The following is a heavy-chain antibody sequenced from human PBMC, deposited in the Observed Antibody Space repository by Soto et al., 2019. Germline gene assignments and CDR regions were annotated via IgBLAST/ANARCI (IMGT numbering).Heavy chain of an antibody. J-gene: IGHJ6*02. Sequence: EVQLVESGGGLVQPGGSLRLSCAASGFTFSDSWMDWVRQAPGKGPEWVANIKQDGSEKNYVDSVKGRFTISRDNAKNSLYLQRHSLRAEDTAVYYCASLGRHGWGQGTTVTVSS. CDR2: IKQDGSEK. CDR1: GFTFSDSW. V-gene: IGHV3-7*01. CDR3: ASLGRHG. D-gene: IGHD3-16*01.